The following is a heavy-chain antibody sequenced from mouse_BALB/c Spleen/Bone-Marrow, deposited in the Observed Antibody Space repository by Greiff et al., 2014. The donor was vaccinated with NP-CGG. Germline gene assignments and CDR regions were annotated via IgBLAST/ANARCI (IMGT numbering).Heavy chain of an antibody. CDR1: GFSLSSYG. CDR2: IWSGGST. D-gene: IGHD3-1*01. J-gene: IGHJ2*01. Sequence: VQLQQSGPGLVQPSQSLSITCTVSGFSLSSYGAHWVRQSPGKGLEWLGVIWSGGSTDYNAAFISRLTISKDNSKSQVFFKMTSLQANDTAIYYCARNHRGYYFDYWGQGTTLTVSS. CDR3: ARNHRGYYFDY. V-gene: IGHV2-2*02.